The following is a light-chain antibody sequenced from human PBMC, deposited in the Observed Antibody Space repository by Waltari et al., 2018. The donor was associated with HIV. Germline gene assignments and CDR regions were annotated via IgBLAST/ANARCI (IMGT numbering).Light chain of an antibody. J-gene: IGKJ2*01. V-gene: IGKV4-1*01. CDR2: WAS. CDR1: HSVLYSSGNKNY. CDR3: QQYYNTPQT. Sequence: DIVMTQSPDSLAVSLGGRATINCRSSHSVLYSSGNKNYLAWYQQKPGQPPKLLIYWASTRESGVPDRFSGSGSGTDFTLTISSLQAEDVAVYYCQQYYNTPQTFGQGTKLEIK.